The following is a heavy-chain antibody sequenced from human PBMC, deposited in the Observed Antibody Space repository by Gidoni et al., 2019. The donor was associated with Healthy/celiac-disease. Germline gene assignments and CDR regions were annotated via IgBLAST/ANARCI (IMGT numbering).Heavy chain of an antibody. J-gene: IGHJ4*02. CDR2: IYYSGST. CDR3: ARSKYSSSFDY. D-gene: IGHD6-13*01. V-gene: IGHV4-59*01. CDR1: GGSISSYY. Sequence: QVQLQESGSGLVKPSEPLSLTCTVSGGSISSYYWSWIRQPPGKGLEWIGDIYYSGSTNYNPSHKSRVTISVDTSKNQFSLKLSYVTAADTAVYYCARSKYSSSFDYWGQGTLVTVSS.